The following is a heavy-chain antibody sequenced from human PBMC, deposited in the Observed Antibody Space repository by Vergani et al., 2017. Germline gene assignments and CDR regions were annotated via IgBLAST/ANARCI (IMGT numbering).Heavy chain of an antibody. CDR3: ARRGGVAATTLDYYYGMDV. D-gene: IGHD2-15*01. V-gene: IGHV4-34*01. J-gene: IGHJ6*02. CDR1: GGSFSGYY. CDR2: INHSGST. Sequence: QVQLQQWGAGLLKPSETLSLTCAVYGGSFSGYYWSWIRQPPGKGLEWIGEINHSGSTNYNPSLKSRVTISVDTSKNQFSLKLSSVTAADTAMYYCARRGGVAATTLDYYYGMDVWGQGTTVTVSS.